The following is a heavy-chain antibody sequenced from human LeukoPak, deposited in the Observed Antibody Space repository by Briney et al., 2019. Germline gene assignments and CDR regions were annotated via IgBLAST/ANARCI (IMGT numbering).Heavy chain of an antibody. CDR2: IWYDGSNK. D-gene: IGHD3-22*01. CDR1: GFTFSSYG. Sequence: GGSLRLSCVASGFTFSSYGIHWVRQAPGKGLEWVAVIWYDGSNKYYADSVKGRFTISRDNSKNTLYLQMNSLRAEDAALYYCARELSPVVKYYFEYWGQGTLVTVSP. J-gene: IGHJ4*02. CDR3: ARELSPVVKYYFEY. V-gene: IGHV3-33*01.